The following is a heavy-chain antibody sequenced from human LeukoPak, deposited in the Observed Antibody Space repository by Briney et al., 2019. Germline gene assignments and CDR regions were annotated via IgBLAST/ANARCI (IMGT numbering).Heavy chain of an antibody. D-gene: IGHD2-15*01. V-gene: IGHV4-30-2*01. Sequence: PSQTLSLTCTVSGGSISSGGYYWSWIRQPPGKGLEWIGYIYHSGSTYYNPSLKSRVTISVDTSKNQFSLKLSSVTAADTAVYYCARAAKYDIVVVVAATRRDDAFDIWGQGTMVTVSS. J-gene: IGHJ3*02. CDR3: ARAAKYDIVVVVAATRRDDAFDI. CDR1: GGSISSGGYY. CDR2: IYHSGST.